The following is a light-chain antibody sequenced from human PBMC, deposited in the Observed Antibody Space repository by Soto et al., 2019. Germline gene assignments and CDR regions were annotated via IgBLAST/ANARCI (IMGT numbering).Light chain of an antibody. CDR1: SSNIGAGYD. V-gene: IGLV1-40*01. CDR3: QSYASSLSGSYV. CDR2: GNS. Sequence: QSVLKQPPSVSGAPGQRVTISCTGSSSNIGAGYDVHWYQQLPGTAPKLLIYGNSNRPSGVPDRFSGSKSGTSASLAITGLQAEDEADYYCQSYASSLSGSYVFGTGTKVTVL. J-gene: IGLJ1*01.